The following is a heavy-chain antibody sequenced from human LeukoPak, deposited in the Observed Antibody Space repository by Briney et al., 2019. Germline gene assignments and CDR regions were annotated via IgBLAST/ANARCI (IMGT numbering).Heavy chain of an antibody. Sequence: GASVKVSCKASGYTFTSYGISWVRQALGQGLEWMGWISAYNGNTNYAQKLQGRVTMTTDTSTSTAYMELRSLRSDDTAVYYCARDASRAVAASYDYWGQGTLVTVSS. D-gene: IGHD2-15*01. CDR2: ISAYNGNT. CDR1: GYTFTSYG. J-gene: IGHJ4*02. V-gene: IGHV1-18*01. CDR3: ARDASRAVAASYDY.